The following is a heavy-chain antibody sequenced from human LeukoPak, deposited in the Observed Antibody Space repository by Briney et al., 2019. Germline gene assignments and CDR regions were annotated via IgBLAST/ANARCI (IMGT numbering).Heavy chain of an antibody. CDR1: GYTFTSYA. V-gene: IGHV1-3*01. CDR3: ARDYYYGSGSYSRRLDY. D-gene: IGHD3-10*01. CDR2: INAGNGNT. Sequence: ASVKVSCKSSGYTFTSYAMHWVRQAPGQRLEWMGWINAGNGNTKYSQKFQGRVTMTRDTSASTAYMELSSLRSEDTAVYYCARDYYYGSGSYSRRLDYWGQGTLVTVSS. J-gene: IGHJ4*02.